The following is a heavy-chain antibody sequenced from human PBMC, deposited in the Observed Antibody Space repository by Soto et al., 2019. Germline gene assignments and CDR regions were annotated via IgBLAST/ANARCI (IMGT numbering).Heavy chain of an antibody. Sequence: VSCKASGGTFSRYAINWVRQAPGQGLEWMGGIIPIFGTPNYAQKFQGRITITADKSTSTAYMELNSLTYDDTAAYYCARDGGRGSWFDPWGQGTLVTVSS. CDR3: ARDGGRGSWFDP. J-gene: IGHJ5*02. V-gene: IGHV1-69*06. D-gene: IGHD3-16*01. CDR2: IIPIFGTP. CDR1: GGTFSRYA.